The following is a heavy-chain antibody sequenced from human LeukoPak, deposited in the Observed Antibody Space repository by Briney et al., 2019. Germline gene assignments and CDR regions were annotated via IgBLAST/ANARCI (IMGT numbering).Heavy chain of an antibody. CDR2: ITDSGRKT. CDR3: ATPLDYYDSSGYHQGGD. J-gene: IGHJ4*02. CDR1: GLTFSNYA. V-gene: IGHV3-23*01. Sequence: GGSLRLSCAASGLTFSNYAMNWVRQASGKGLEWVSGITDSGRKTYYADSVKGRFTISRDNAKNSLYLQMNSLRAEDTAVYFCATPLDYYDSSGYHQGGDWGQGTLVTVSS. D-gene: IGHD3-22*01.